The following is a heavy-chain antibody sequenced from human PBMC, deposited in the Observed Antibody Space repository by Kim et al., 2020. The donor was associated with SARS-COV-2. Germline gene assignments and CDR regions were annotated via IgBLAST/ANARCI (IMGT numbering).Heavy chain of an antibody. V-gene: IGHV1-69*13. Sequence: SVKVSCKTSGGSFNTYAMNWVRQAPGQGLEWMGRIIPIFGTTNYAQKFQGRVTITADEYTSTAYLELSSLTSDDTAVYYCARDPDGYFAKWFDPWGQGTPVTVSS. CDR2: IIPIFGTT. CDR1: GGSFNTYA. CDR3: ARDPDGYFAKWFDP. J-gene: IGHJ5*02. D-gene: IGHD4-17*01.